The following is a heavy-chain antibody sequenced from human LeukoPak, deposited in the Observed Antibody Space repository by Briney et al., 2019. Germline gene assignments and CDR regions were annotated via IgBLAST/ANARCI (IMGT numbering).Heavy chain of an antibody. J-gene: IGHJ1*01. Sequence: PGGSLRLSCAASGFTFSNYGMHWVRQAPGKGLEWVAVISYDGSNKYYADSVKGRFTISRDNSKNTLYLQINSLRAGDTAVYYCAKDSYDDSIWGQGTLVTVSS. CDR1: GFTFSNYG. CDR3: AKDSYDDSI. D-gene: IGHD5-18*01. V-gene: IGHV3-30*18. CDR2: ISYDGSNK.